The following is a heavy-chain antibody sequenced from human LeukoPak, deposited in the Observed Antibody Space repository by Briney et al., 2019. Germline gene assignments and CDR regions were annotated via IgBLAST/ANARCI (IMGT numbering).Heavy chain of an antibody. CDR2: INPNTGAT. CDR1: GYTFSGYY. D-gene: IGHD1-26*01. J-gene: IGHJ4*02. CDR3: ARGGDSGSYYRDFDY. V-gene: IGHV1-2*02. Sequence: ASVKVSCKTSGYTFSGYYMHWVRQAPGHGLEWMGWINPNTGATNYAQRFQGRVTMTRDTSISTAYMELSSLRSEDTAVYYCARGGDSGSYYRDFDYWGQGTLVTVSS.